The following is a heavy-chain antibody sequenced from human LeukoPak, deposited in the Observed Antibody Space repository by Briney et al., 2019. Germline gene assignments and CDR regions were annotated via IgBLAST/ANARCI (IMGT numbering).Heavy chain of an antibody. CDR3: AREGGRYCSSTSCQTTHFDY. J-gene: IGHJ4*02. CDR2: ISYDGSNK. D-gene: IGHD2-2*01. CDR1: GFTFSSYA. V-gene: IGHV3-30-3*01. Sequence: PGGNLSLSCAAYGFTFSSYARYWVRQAPGKGLEGVAVISYDGSNKYYADYGRGRFTISRDNSKNTLYLQMNSLRAEDTAEYYCAREGGRYCSSTSCQTTHFDYWGQGTLVTVSS.